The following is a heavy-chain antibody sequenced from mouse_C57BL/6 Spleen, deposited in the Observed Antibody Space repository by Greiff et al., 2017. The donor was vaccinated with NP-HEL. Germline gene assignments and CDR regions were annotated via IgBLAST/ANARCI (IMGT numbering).Heavy chain of an antibody. CDR1: GFNIKDYY. V-gene: IGHV14-2*01. D-gene: IGHD1-1*01. CDR3: ASYYGSSYEGYAMDY. CDR2: IDPEDGET. J-gene: IGHJ4*01. Sequence: VQLQQSGAELAKPGASVKLSCTASGFNIKDYYMHWVKQRTEQGLEWIGRIDPEDGETKYAPKFQGKATITADTSSNTAYLQLSSLTSEDTAVYYCASYYGSSYEGYAMDYWGQGTSVTVSS.